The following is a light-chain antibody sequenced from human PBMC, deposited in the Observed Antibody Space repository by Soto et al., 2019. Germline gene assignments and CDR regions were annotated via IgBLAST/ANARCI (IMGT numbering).Light chain of an antibody. J-gene: IGLJ1*01. Sequence: QSALTPPASVSGSPGQSITISCTGTSSDVGAYNFVSWYQHHPGKAPKLMIYDVSARPSGVSNRFSGSKSGNTASLTISGLQAEDEADYYCSSYTSTFTYVFGTGTKLTVL. CDR3: SSYTSTFTYV. CDR2: DVS. CDR1: SSDVGAYNF. V-gene: IGLV2-14*03.